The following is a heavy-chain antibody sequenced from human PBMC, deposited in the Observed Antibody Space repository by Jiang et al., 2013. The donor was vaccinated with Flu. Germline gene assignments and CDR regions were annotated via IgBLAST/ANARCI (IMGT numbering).Heavy chain of an antibody. CDR2: IYHSGST. CDR3: ARLYYYDSSGAKTEYFQH. D-gene: IGHD3-22*01. J-gene: IGHJ1*01. V-gene: IGHV4-38-2*01. CDR1: GYSISSGYY. Sequence: GLVKPSETLSLTCAVSGYSISSGYYWGWIRQPPGKGLEWIGSIYHSGSTYYNPSLKSRVTISVDTSKNQFSLKLSSVTAADTAVYYCARLYYYDSSGAKTEYFQHWGQGTLVTVSS.